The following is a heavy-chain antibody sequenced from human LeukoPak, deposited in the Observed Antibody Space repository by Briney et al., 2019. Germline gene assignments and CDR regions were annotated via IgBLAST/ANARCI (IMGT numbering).Heavy chain of an antibody. Sequence: GASVKVSCKASGGTFSSYAISWVRQAPGQGLEWMGGIIPIFGTANYAQKFQGRVTITTDESTSTAYMELSSLRPEDTAVYYCAREAPAAGYFDYWGQGTLVTVSS. CDR1: GGTFSSYA. J-gene: IGHJ4*02. D-gene: IGHD6-13*01. CDR3: AREAPAAGYFDY. V-gene: IGHV1-69*05. CDR2: IIPIFGTA.